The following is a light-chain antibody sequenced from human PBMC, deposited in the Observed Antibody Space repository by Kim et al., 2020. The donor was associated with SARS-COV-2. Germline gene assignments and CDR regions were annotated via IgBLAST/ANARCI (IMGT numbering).Light chain of an antibody. CDR1: QDISRW. CDR2: AAS. Sequence: DIQMTQSPSSVSASVGDRVTITCRASQDISRWLAWYQQKPGKAPKLLMYAASSLHSGVPSRFSGSGSGTDFTLTINRLQPEDFATYYCQQANSFPYTFGQGTKLEI. J-gene: IGKJ2*01. V-gene: IGKV1-12*01. CDR3: QQANSFPYT.